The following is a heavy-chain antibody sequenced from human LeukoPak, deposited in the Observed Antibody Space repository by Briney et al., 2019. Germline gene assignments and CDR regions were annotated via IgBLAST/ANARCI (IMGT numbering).Heavy chain of an antibody. D-gene: IGHD1-1*01. CDR2: IGLSRNYI. CDR1: GFTFSIYS. J-gene: IGHJ6*03. V-gene: IGHV3-21*01. Sequence: GGSLRLSCAASGFTFSIYSMGWVRQAPGKGLEWVSSIGLSRNYIHYADSAKGRFTISRDNAKNSLYLQMNSLRVEDTAVYYCAKRGNPTVGHHYLNVWGKGTTVTVSS. CDR3: AKRGNPTVGHHYLNV.